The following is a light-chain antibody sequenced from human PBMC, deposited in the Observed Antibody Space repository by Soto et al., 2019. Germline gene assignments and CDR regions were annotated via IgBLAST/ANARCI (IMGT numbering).Light chain of an antibody. J-gene: IGKJ4*01. CDR1: QSISSW. Sequence: DIQMTQSPSTLSASVGDRVTITCRASQSISSWLAWYQQKPGKAPTLLIYRASSLQSGVPSRFSGCVSGTEFTLTISSLQPDDFATYDCQQYNSYSLTFGGGTKVEIK. V-gene: IGKV1-5*03. CDR2: RAS. CDR3: QQYNSYSLT.